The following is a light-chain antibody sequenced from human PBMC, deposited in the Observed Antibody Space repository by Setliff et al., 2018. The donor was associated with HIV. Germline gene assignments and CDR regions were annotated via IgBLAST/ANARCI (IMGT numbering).Light chain of an antibody. J-gene: IGLJ1*01. CDR3: ASYTKRNVFV. Sequence: QSALTQPASVSGSPGQSITISCTGTTSDIGSYTFVSWYQHYPGEAPKLILYEVTDRPSGVSYRFSGSRSGTTASLTISGLRAEDEADYYCASYTKRNVFVFGTGTKVT. CDR2: EVT. V-gene: IGLV2-14*01. CDR1: TSDIGSYTF.